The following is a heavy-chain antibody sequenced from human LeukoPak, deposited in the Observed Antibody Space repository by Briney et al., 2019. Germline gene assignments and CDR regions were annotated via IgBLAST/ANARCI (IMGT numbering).Heavy chain of an antibody. CDR1: GYSFSTYW. CDR2: MYPDDSET. J-gene: IGHJ4*02. CDR3: ARLKVLCYGAQFYSPLDY. V-gene: IGHV5-51*01. Sequence: GESLKISCQASGYSFSTYWIGWVRQLPGKGLELMGVMYPDDSETRYTPSFQGQVTISADKSINTAFLQWSSLKAADTAMYYCARLKVLCYGAQFYSPLDYWGQGTLVTVAS. D-gene: IGHD4/OR15-4a*01.